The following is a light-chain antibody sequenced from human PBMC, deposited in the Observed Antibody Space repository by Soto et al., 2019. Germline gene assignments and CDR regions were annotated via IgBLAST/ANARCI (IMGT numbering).Light chain of an antibody. V-gene: IGKV3-20*01. CDR2: GAS. CDR3: QQYGSSPPIT. J-gene: IGKJ5*01. Sequence: EIVMTQSPATLSVSPGERATLSCMASQSFNSAYLAWYQQKPGQAPRLLIYGASSRATGIPDRFSGSGSGTDFTPTISRLEPEDFAVYYCQQYGSSPPITFGQGTRLEIK. CDR1: QSFNSAY.